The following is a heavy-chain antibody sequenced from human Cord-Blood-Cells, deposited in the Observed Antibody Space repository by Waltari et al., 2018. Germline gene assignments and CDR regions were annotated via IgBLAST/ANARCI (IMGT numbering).Heavy chain of an antibody. CDR1: GGSFSGYY. J-gene: IGHJ3*02. CDR3: ARDLAAAPRAPDIPDAFDI. CDR2: INHSGST. V-gene: IGHV4-34*01. Sequence: QVQLQQWGAGLLKPSETLSLTCAVYGGSFSGYYWSWIRQPPGRGLEWIGEINHSGSTNYNPSLKSRVTISVDTSKNQFSLKLSSVTAADTAVYYCARDLAAAPRAPDIPDAFDIWGQGTMVTVSS. D-gene: IGHD6-6*01.